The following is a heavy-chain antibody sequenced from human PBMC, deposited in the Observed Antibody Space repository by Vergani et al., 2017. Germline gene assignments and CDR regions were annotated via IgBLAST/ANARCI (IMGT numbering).Heavy chain of an antibody. CDR2: INHSGST. CDR1: GGSFSGYS. V-gene: IGHV4-34*01. CDR3: ATTHYDILTGYYTGYFDY. D-gene: IGHD3-9*01. J-gene: IGHJ4*02. Sequence: QVQLQQWGAGLLKPSETLSLTCAVYGGSFSGYSWTWIAQPPGKGLEWIGEINHSGSTKSNPSLKSRVTISVDTSKNQFSLKLSSVTAADTAVYYCATTHYDILTGYYTGYFDYWGQGTLVTVSS.